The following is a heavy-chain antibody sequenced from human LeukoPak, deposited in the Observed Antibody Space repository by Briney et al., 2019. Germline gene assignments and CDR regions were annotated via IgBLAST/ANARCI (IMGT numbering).Heavy chain of an antibody. Sequence: GGSLRLSCAASGFTFSSYAMSWVRQVPGKGLEWVSAISGSGSDTYYADSVKGRFTISRDNSKNTLYLQMNNLRAEDTALYYCAKNQGQWLVPVDYWGQGTLVTVSS. CDR2: ISGSGSDT. J-gene: IGHJ4*02. CDR1: GFTFSSYA. V-gene: IGHV3-23*01. D-gene: IGHD6-19*01. CDR3: AKNQGQWLVPVDY.